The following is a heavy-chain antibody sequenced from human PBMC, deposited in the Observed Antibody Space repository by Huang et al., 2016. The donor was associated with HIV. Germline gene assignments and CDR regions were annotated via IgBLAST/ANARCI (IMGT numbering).Heavy chain of an antibody. CDR2: ISANNGNT. V-gene: IGHV1-18*01. CDR3: ARDHWYPLQNWFDL. Sequence: QVELVQSGAEVKRPGASVRVSCKAAGYIFTKYGINWVRQAPGQGLEWMGGISANNGNTNYAEKFQGRVTLTRDTSATTAYMELRDVTSADTAVYYCARDHWYPLQNWFDLWGQGTLVTVSS. J-gene: IGHJ5*01. CDR1: GYIFTKYG. D-gene: IGHD1-1*01.